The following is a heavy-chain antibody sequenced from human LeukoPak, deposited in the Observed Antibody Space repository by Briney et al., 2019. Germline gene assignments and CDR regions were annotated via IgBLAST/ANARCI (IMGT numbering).Heavy chain of an antibody. V-gene: IGHV1-2*02. CDR2: INPNSGGT. CDR1: GYTFTGYY. J-gene: IGHJ4*02. CDR3: ARLGGYYNPFDY. D-gene: IGHD3-10*01. Sequence: ASVKVSCKASGYTFTGYYMHWVRQAPGQGLEWMGWINPNSGGTNYAQKFQGRVTMTRDTSISTAYMELSRLRSDDTAVYFCARLGGYYNPFDYWGQGTLVTVSS.